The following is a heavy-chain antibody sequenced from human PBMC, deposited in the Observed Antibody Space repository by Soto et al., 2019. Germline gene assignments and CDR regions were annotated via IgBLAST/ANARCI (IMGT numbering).Heavy chain of an antibody. CDR3: VREGGPCSGGNCAFDY. Sequence: ASVKVSCKTSGYIFTDYHMHWVRQAPGQGLEWMGWINPNTGGTNFAQKFQGRVTMTRDTSITTAYMELSRLRSDDTAVFYCVREGGPCSGGNCAFDYCGQRTLVTFSS. V-gene: IGHV1-2*02. D-gene: IGHD2-15*01. J-gene: IGHJ4*02. CDR1: GYIFTDYH. CDR2: INPNTGGT.